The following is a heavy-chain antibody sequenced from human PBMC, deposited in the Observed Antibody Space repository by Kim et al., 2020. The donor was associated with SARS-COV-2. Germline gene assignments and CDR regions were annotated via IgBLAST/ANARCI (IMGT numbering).Heavy chain of an antibody. D-gene: IGHD5-12*01. J-gene: IGHJ4*02. V-gene: IGHV3-7*01. Sequence: GGSLRLSCAASGFALSSFWMTWVRQAPGKGLEWVSNINPDGREKYYPDSVKGRFTISRDNHKSSVYLQMNTLRVEDTAVYYCVRALGSGCAPGGYWGQGTLVAVS. CDR2: INPDGREK. CDR3: VRALGSGCAPGGY. CDR1: GFALSSFW.